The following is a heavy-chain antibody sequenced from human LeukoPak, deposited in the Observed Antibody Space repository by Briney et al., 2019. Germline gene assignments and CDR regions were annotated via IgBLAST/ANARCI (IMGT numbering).Heavy chain of an antibody. CDR2: IYTSGST. D-gene: IGHD3-10*01. J-gene: IGHJ6*03. V-gene: IGHV4-4*07. CDR3: ARDKRARVWSGNRAYYYYYMDV. CDR1: GGSISRYY. Sequence: SETLSLTCTFSGGSISRYYWSWIRQPAGKGLEGIGRIYTSGSTNYNPSLKSRVTMSVDTSKNQFSLKLSSVTAADTAVYYCARDKRARVWSGNRAYYYYYMDVWGKGTTVTISS.